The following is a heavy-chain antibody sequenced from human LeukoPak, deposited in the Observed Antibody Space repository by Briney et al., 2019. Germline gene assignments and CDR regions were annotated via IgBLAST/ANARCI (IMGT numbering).Heavy chain of an antibody. CDR3: AKFPSYQYYYYYMNV. V-gene: IGHV3-23*01. J-gene: IGHJ6*03. Sequence: GGSLRLSCAASGFTFSSYAMSWVRQAPGKGPEWVSGISGSGGSTYYADSVKGRFTISRDNSKNTLYLQMNSLRAEDTAVYYCAKFPSYQYYYYYMNVWGKGTTVTVSS. CDR2: ISGSGGST. CDR1: GFTFSSYA.